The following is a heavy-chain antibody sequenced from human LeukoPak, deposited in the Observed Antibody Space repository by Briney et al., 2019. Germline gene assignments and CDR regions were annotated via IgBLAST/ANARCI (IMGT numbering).Heavy chain of an antibody. CDR2: IKQDGSEK. V-gene: IGHV3-7*04. CDR1: GFTFSRFW. Sequence: GGSLRLSCAASGFTFSRFWMSWVRQAPGKGLEWVANIKQDGSEKYYVDSVKGRFTISRDNAKNSLYLQMNSQRAEDTAVFCCARDGTYTDYDPDFDIWGQGTLVTVSS. CDR3: ARDGTYTDYDPDFDI. J-gene: IGHJ4*02. D-gene: IGHD5-12*01.